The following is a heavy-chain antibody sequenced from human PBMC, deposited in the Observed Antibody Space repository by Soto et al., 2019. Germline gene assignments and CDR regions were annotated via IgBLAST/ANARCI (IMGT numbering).Heavy chain of an antibody. V-gene: IGHV3-48*01. CDR3: ARDRGSSGMFELDV. Sequence: GGSLRLSCVASQFPFDVYSMHWVRQAPGKGLEWVSYIRHTTSATFYADAVKGRFTISRDNRKXXXXXXXXXXXXXXTGVYFCARDRGSSGMFELDVWGPGTPVTVSS. CDR1: QFPFDVYS. J-gene: IGHJ6*02. CDR2: IRHTTSAT. D-gene: IGHD6-19*01.